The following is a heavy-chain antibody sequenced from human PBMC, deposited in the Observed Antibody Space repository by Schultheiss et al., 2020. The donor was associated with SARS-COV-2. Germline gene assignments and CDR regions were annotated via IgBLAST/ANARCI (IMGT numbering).Heavy chain of an antibody. Sequence: ASVKVSCKASGYTFTSYGISWVRQAPGQGLEWMGWISAYNGNTNYAQKLQGRVTMTTDTSTSTAYMELRSLRSDDTAVYYCARYYDYVWGPYYFDYWGQGTLVTVSS. CDR2: ISAYNGNT. D-gene: IGHD3-16*01. V-gene: IGHV1-18*01. J-gene: IGHJ4*02. CDR3: ARYYDYVWGPYYFDY. CDR1: GYTFTSYG.